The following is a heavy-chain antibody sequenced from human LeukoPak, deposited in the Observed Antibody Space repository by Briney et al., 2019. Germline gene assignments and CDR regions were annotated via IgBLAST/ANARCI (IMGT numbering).Heavy chain of an antibody. V-gene: IGHV1-2*02. CDR1: GYRXSDYY. D-gene: IGHD2-15*01. J-gene: IGHJ4*02. CDR3: ARGYCSGGSCYHFES. CDR2: VNSNSGGT. Sequence: ASVKVSCKTSGYRXSDYYMHWVRQAPGQGLEWMGWVNSNSGGTHYAQKFAGRVTMTRDTSISTAYMELSSLKSDDTAVYYCARGYCSGGSCYHFESWGQGTLVTVSS.